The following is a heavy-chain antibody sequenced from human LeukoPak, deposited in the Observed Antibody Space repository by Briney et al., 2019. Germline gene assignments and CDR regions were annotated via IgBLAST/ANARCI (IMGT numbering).Heavy chain of an antibody. CDR1: GFTFSSYA. CDR3: AKALYYDFWSGYHRDLDP. CDR2: ISGSGGST. Sequence: GGSLRLSCAASGFTFSSYAMSWVRQAPGKGLEWVSAISGSGGSTYYADSVKGRFTISRDNSKNTLYLQMNSLRAEDTAVYYCAKALYYDFWSGYHRDLDPWGQGTLVTVSS. D-gene: IGHD3-3*01. V-gene: IGHV3-23*01. J-gene: IGHJ5*02.